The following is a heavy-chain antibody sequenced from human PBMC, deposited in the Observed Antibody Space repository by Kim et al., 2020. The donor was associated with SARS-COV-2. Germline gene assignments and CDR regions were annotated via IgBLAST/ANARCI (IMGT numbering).Heavy chain of an antibody. D-gene: IGHD4-17*01. Sequence: AQKLHGRVTMPRETSTRTVYMELSSLRSEDTAVYYCAREAVTQIPYYFDYWGQGTLVTVSS. V-gene: IGHV1-46*04. CDR3: AREAVTQIPYYFDY. J-gene: IGHJ4*02.